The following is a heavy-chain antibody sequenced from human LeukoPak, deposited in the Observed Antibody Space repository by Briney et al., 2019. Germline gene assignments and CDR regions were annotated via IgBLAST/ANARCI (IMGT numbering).Heavy chain of an antibody. CDR1: GYTFTGYY. CDR3: ARVALVPAAINHWFDP. D-gene: IGHD2-2*01. V-gene: IGHV1-2*02. CDR2: INPNSGGT. J-gene: IGHJ5*02. Sequence: ASVKVSCKASGYTFTGYYMHWVRQAPGQGLEWMGWINPNSGGTNYAQKFQGRVTMTTDTSTSTAYMELRSLRSDDTAVYYCARVALVPAAINHWFDPWGQGTLVTVSS.